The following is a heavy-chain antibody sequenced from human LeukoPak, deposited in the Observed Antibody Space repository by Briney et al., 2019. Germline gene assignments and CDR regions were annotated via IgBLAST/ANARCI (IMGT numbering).Heavy chain of an antibody. CDR3: ATEIVGYGDVHYFDS. J-gene: IGHJ4*02. Sequence: ASVKVSCKVSGYTLTEIFMHWVRQAPGQGLEWMGGFNPEDVETIYARSFQGRLTVTEDTSTDTAYMELSSLRAEDTAMYYCATEIVGYGDVHYFDSWGQGTLVTVSS. D-gene: IGHD4-17*01. V-gene: IGHV1-24*01. CDR1: GYTLTEIF. CDR2: FNPEDVET.